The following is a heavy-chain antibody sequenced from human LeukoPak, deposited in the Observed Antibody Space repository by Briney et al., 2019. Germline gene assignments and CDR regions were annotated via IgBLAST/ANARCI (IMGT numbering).Heavy chain of an antibody. Sequence: GESLKISCQGSGYNFPTYWIGWLRQMRGKVLEWMGIIYPGDSDTKYTSAFQSQVTISAARSTNTAYLQWSSLKASDTATYYRARHAGIVAPTIDYWGQGTLVTVSS. CDR2: IYPGDSDT. CDR3: ARHAGIVAPTIDY. CDR1: GYNFPTYW. V-gene: IGHV5-51*01. D-gene: IGHD5-12*01. J-gene: IGHJ4*02.